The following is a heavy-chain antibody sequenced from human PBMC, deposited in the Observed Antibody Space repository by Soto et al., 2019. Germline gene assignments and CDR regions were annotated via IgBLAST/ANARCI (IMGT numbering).Heavy chain of an antibody. Sequence: PSETLSLTCTVSGGSISSGGYYWSWIRQHPGKGLEWIGYIYYSGSTYYNPSLKSRVTISVDTSKNQFSLKLSSVTAADTAVYYCARGKMSGYFYYGMDVWGQGTTVTVSS. D-gene: IGHD3-3*01. CDR2: IYYSGST. V-gene: IGHV4-31*03. J-gene: IGHJ6*02. CDR3: ARGKMSGYFYYGMDV. CDR1: GGSISSGGYY.